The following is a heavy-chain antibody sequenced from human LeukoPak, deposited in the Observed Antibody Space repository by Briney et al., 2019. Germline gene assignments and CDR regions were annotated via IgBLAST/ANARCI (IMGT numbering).Heavy chain of an antibody. D-gene: IGHD2-2*01. CDR3: AITVVPDEPVGFDI. CDR1: GFSLSTPGMR. J-gene: IGHJ3*02. CDR2: TDWDEDK. Sequence: SGPALVKPTQTLTLTCTFAGFSLSTPGMRASWIRQPPGKALEGLARTDWDEDKFYTTSLKNRLTISKDTSRHQAVLTLTNMGPVDTATYYCAITVVPDEPVGFDIWGQGTMVTAPS. V-gene: IGHV2-70*04.